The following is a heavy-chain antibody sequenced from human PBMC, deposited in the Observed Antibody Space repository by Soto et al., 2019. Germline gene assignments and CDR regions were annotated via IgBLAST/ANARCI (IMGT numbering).Heavy chain of an antibody. D-gene: IGHD1-7*01. J-gene: IGHJ6*03. Sequence: SETLSLTCAVYGGSFSGYCWSWIRQPPGKGLEWIGEINHSGSTNYNPSLKSRVTISVDTSKNQFSLKLSSVTAADTAVYYCARGPKWNWNSNYYYYYYMDVWGKGTTVTVSS. V-gene: IGHV4-34*01. CDR1: GGSFSGYC. CDR2: INHSGST. CDR3: ARGPKWNWNSNYYYYYYMDV.